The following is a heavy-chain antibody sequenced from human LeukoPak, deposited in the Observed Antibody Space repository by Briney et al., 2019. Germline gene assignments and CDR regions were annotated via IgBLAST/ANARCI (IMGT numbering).Heavy chain of an antibody. D-gene: IGHD1-26*01. V-gene: IGHV3-9*01. CDR2: ISWNSGSI. CDR1: GFTFDDYA. Sequence: PGGSLRLSCAASGFTFDDYAMHWVRQAPGKGLEWVSGISWNSGSIGYADSVKGRFTISRDNAKNSLYLQMNSLRAEDTALYYCAKDEAGSGSYFPYYFDYWGQGTLVTVSS. CDR3: AKDEAGSGSYFPYYFDY. J-gene: IGHJ4*02.